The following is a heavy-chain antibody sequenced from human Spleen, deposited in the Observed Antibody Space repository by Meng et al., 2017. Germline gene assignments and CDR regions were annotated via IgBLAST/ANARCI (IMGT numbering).Heavy chain of an antibody. Sequence: QVQSQQGGAGLLKPSETLSLTCAVYGGSFSGYYWSWIRQPPGKGLEWIGEINHSGRTNYNPSLKSRVTISVDTSKNQFSLKLSSVTAADTAVYYCAGRVATIPTDEYYFDYWGQGTLVTVSS. CDR1: GGSFSGYY. CDR3: AGRVATIPTDEYYFDY. D-gene: IGHD5-12*01. J-gene: IGHJ4*02. V-gene: IGHV4-34*01. CDR2: INHSGRT.